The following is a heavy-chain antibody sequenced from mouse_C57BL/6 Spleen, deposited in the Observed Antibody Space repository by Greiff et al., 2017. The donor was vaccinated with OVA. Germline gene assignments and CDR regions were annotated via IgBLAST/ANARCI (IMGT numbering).Heavy chain of an antibody. J-gene: IGHJ3*01. D-gene: IGHD1-1*01. V-gene: IGHV1-55*01. CDR3: AHYYGSSPWFAY. Sequence: QVQLQQPGAELVKPGASVKMSCKASGYTFTSYWITWVKQRPGKGLEWIGDIYPGSGSTNYNEKFKSKATLTVDTSSITAYMQLSSLTSEDSAVYYCAHYYGSSPWFAYWGKGTLVTVSA. CDR2: IYPGSGST. CDR1: GYTFTSYW.